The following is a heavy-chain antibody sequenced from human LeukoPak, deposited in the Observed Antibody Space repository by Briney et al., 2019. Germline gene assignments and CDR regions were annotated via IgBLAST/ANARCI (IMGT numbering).Heavy chain of an antibody. J-gene: IGHJ4*02. V-gene: IGHV3-49*04. Sequence: RSLRLSCTVSGFAFGDYSMSWVRQAPGKGLEWVGFIRSKAYGGTTEYAASVKGRFTISRDDSKSIAYLQMNSLKTEDTAVYYCTRDIYYYDSSISGYWGQGTLVTVSS. CDR3: TRDIYYYDSSISGY. D-gene: IGHD3-22*01. CDR2: IRSKAYGGTT. CDR1: GFAFGDYS.